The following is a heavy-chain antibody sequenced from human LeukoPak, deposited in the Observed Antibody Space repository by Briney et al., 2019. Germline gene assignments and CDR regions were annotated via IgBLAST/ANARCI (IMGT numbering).Heavy chain of an antibody. CDR1: GFTFNSYS. CDR3: AKNYYDSSGLFDY. V-gene: IGHV3-21*01. J-gene: IGHJ4*02. CDR2: ISSSSSYI. Sequence: GGSLRLSCAASGFTFNSYSMNWVRQAPGKGLEWVSSISSSSSYIYYAGSVKGRFTISRDNAKNSLRLQMNSLRAEDTAVYYCAKNYYDSSGLFDYWGQGTLVIVSS. D-gene: IGHD3-22*01.